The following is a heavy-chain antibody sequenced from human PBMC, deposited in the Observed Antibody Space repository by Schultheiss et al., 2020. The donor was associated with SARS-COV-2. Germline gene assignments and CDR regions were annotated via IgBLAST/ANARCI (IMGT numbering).Heavy chain of an antibody. CDR1: GLTFSHAG. CDR3: AKDRITIFGVVIWGRHNWFDP. D-gene: IGHD3-3*01. J-gene: IGHJ5*02. V-gene: IGHV3-33*06. Sequence: GGSLRLSCIVSGLTFSHAGMHWVRQGPGKGLEWVAVILNDGTTKYYADSVKGRFTISRDNSKNTLYLQMNSLRAEDTAVYYCAKDRITIFGVVIWGRHNWFDPWGQGTLVTVSS. CDR2: ILNDGTTK.